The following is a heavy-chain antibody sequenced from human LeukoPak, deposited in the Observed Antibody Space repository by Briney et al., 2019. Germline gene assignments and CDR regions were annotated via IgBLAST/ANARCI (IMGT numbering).Heavy chain of an antibody. J-gene: IGHJ4*02. CDR3: AKDGGSYWGAIDS. CDR2: ISGGDGST. CDR1: GFTFSSLA. Sequence: PGGSLRLSCAASGFTFSSLAMNWVRQAPGKGLEWVSAISGGDGSTYYADSVKGRFTISRDNSKNTLFLQMNSLRAEDTAVYYCAKDGGSYWGAIDSWGQGTLVTVSS. V-gene: IGHV3-23*01. D-gene: IGHD1-26*01.